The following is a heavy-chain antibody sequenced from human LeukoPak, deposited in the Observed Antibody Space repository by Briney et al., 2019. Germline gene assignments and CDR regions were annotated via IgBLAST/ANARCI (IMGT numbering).Heavy chain of an antibody. CDR2: INWNGGST. CDR3: AKEDCSGGSCYSDY. D-gene: IGHD2-15*01. CDR1: GFTFDDYG. J-gene: IGHJ4*02. Sequence: GGSLRLSCAASGFTFDDYGMSWVRQAPGKGLEWVSGINWNGGSTGYADSVKGRFTISRDNAKNSLYLQMNSLRAEDTAVYYCAKEDCSGGSCYSDYWGQGTLVTVSS. V-gene: IGHV3-20*04.